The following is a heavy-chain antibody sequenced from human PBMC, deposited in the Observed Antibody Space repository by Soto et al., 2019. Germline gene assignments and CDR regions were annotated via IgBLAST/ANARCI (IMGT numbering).Heavy chain of an antibody. V-gene: IGHV4-34*01. CDR3: ARGPTYYDFWSGYRGLGY. CDR1: GGSFSGYY. D-gene: IGHD3-3*01. J-gene: IGHJ4*02. Sequence: SETLSLTCAVYGGSFSGYYWSWIRQPPGKGLEWIGEINHSGSTNYNPSLKSRVTISVDTSKNQFSLKLSSVTAADTAVYYCARGPTYYDFWSGYRGLGYWGQGTLVTV. CDR2: INHSGST.